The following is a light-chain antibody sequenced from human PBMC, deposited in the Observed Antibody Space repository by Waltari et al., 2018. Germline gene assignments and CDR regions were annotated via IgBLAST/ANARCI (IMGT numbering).Light chain of an antibody. J-gene: IGKJ2*01. V-gene: IGKV3-20*01. Sequence: ETVLTQSPGTLSLSPVERATLSCRSSQIVRDNYLAWYPQKPGQSPRLLIYDASSRDTGIPDRFSGSGSGTDFTLTISRLEPEDFAVYYCQQYSTPYTFGQGTKLE. CDR2: DAS. CDR3: QQYSTPYT. CDR1: QIVRDNY.